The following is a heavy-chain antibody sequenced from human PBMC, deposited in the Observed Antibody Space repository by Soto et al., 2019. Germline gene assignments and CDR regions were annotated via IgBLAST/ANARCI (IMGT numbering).Heavy chain of an antibody. CDR1: GGSISSGGYY. Sequence: QVQLQESGPGLVKPSQTLSLTCTVSGGSISSGGYYWSWIRQHPGKGLEWIGYIYYSGSNYYNPSLKSRVTISVDTSKNQFSLKLSSVTAADTAVYYCARGNLRFLEWLLYDWFDPWGQGTLVTVSS. D-gene: IGHD3-3*01. J-gene: IGHJ5*02. CDR2: IYYSGSN. CDR3: ARGNLRFLEWLLYDWFDP. V-gene: IGHV4-31*03.